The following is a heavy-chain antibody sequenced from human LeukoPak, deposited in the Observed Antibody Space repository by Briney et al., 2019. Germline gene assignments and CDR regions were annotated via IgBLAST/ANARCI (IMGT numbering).Heavy chain of an antibody. Sequence: GGSLRLSCAVSGFTFSNYWMHWVRQVPGKGLVWVSRINTDGSSTRYADSVKGRFTISRDNAKNTLSLQMDSLRAEDTAVYYCATWGRTLYYLGAFDIWGQGTMVTVSS. CDR2: INTDGSST. D-gene: IGHD1-26*01. J-gene: IGHJ3*02. V-gene: IGHV3-74*01. CDR1: GFTFSNYW. CDR3: ATWGRTLYYLGAFDI.